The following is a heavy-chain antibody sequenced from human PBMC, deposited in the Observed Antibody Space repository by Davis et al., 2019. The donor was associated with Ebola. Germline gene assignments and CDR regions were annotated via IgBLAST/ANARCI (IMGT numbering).Heavy chain of an antibody. V-gene: IGHV3-9*01. CDR2: ISWNSGSI. Sequence: GGSLRLSCAASGFTFADYAMHWVRQAPGKGLEWVSGISWNSGSIGYADSVKGRFTISRDNAKNSLYLQMNSLRAEDTALYYCAKGGYYDYIWGSYPTGVMDVWGQGTTVTVSS. CDR3: AKGGYYDYIWGSYPTGVMDV. CDR1: GFTFADYA. D-gene: IGHD3-16*02. J-gene: IGHJ6*02.